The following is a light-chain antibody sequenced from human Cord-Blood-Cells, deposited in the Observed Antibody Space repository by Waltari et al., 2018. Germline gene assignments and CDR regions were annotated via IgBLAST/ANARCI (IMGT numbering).Light chain of an antibody. CDR2: DAS. V-gene: IGKV1-33*01. J-gene: IGKJ1*01. CDR1: QDISNY. CDR3: QQYDNLLTLCT. Sequence: DIQMTQSPSSLSASVGDRFTITCQASQDISNYLNWYQQKPGKAPKLLIYDASNLETGVPSRFSGSGSGTDFTFTISSLQPEDIATYYCQQYDNLLTLCTFGQGTKVEIK.